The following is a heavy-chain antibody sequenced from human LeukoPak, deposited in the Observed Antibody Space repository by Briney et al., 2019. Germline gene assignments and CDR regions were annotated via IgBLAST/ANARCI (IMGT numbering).Heavy chain of an antibody. CDR1: GGSISSGSYY. J-gene: IGHJ3*02. CDR3: ARGHPYYDILTDNPDAFDI. Sequence: SETLSLTCTVSGGSISSGSYYWSWLRQPAGKGLEWIGRIYTSGSTNYNPSLKSRVTISVDTSKNQFSLKLSSVTAADTAVYYCARGHPYYDILTDNPDAFDIWGQGTMVTVSS. CDR2: IYTSGST. D-gene: IGHD3-9*01. V-gene: IGHV4-61*02.